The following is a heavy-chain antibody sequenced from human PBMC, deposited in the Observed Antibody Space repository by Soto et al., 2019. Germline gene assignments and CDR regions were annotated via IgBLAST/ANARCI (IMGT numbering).Heavy chain of an antibody. CDR1: GGTFSSYA. V-gene: IGHV1-69*06. CDR2: IIPIFGTA. J-gene: IGHJ3*02. D-gene: IGHD2-2*01. CDR3: ARVAPDIVVVPAAIGGSFDI. Sequence: SVKVSCKASGGTFSSYAISWVRQAPGQGLEWMGGIIPIFGTANYAQKFQGRVTITADKSTSTAYMELSSLRSEDTAVYYCARVAPDIVVVPAAIGGSFDIWGQGTMVTVSS.